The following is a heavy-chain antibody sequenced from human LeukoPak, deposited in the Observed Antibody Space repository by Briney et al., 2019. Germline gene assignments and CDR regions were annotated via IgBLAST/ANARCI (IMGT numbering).Heavy chain of an antibody. CDR3: AKDLHDYGNYVGWFDS. D-gene: IGHD4-11*01. V-gene: IGHV3-48*03. CDR1: GFTFSSYE. CDR2: ISNSGSTI. Sequence: GGSLRLSCTASGFTFSSYEMHWVRQAPRKGLERVSYISNSGSTIYYADSVKGRFTISRDNSKNTLYLQMNSLRAEDTAVYYCAKDLHDYGNYVGWFDSWGQGTLVTVSS. J-gene: IGHJ5*01.